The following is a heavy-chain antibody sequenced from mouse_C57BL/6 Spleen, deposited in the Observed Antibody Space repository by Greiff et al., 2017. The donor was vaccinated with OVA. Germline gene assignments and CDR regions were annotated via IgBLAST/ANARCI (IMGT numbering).Heavy chain of an antibody. CDR3: ARRGTGAYYFDY. J-gene: IGHJ2*01. CDR1: GYTFTSYW. V-gene: IGHV1-50*01. Sequence: QVQLQQPGAELVKPGASVKLSCKASGYTFTSYWMQWVKQRPGQGLEWIGVIDPSDSYTNYNQKFKGKATLTVDTSSSTAYMQLSSLTSEDSAVYYCARRGTGAYYFDYWGQGTTLTVSS. CDR2: IDPSDSYT. D-gene: IGHD4-1*01.